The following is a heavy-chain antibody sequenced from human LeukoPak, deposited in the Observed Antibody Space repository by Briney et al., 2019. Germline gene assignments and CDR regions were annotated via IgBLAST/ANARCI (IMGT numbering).Heavy chain of an antibody. CDR1: GFTFSSYW. CDR2: IKQDGSEK. V-gene: IGHV3-7*03. D-gene: IGHD3-3*01. Sequence: GGSLRLSCAASGFTFSSYWMSWVRQAPGKGLEWVANIKQDGSEKYYVDSVKGRFTISRDNSKNTLYLQMNSLRAEDTAVYYCAKGIDFWSGYDGMASFDYWGQGTLVTVSS. J-gene: IGHJ4*02. CDR3: AKGIDFWSGYDGMASFDY.